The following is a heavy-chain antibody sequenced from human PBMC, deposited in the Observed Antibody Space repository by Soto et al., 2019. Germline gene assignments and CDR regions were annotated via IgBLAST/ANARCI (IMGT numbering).Heavy chain of an antibody. CDR2: IYYSGTT. J-gene: IGHJ4*02. V-gene: IGHV4-31*03. CDR1: GGSSSSGGYY. D-gene: IGHD3-10*01. CDR3: ARGYYYGSGTIILDY. Sequence: QVQLQESGPGLVKPSQTLSLTCTVSGGSSSSGGYYWSWIRQHPGKGLEWIGYIYYSGTTFYNPSLKSRVTTSVDTSKNQFSLTLSSVTAADTAVYFCARGYYYGSGTIILDYWGQGTLVTVSS.